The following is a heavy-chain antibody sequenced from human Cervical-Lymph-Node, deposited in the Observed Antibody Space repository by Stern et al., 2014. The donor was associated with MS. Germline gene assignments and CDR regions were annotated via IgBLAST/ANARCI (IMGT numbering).Heavy chain of an antibody. CDR1: GYTFTDHW. D-gene: IGHD3-22*01. CDR3: ARAGDDSHAWHYFDS. Sequence: EVQLVESGAEVKKPGESLKISCKGSGYTFTDHWIGWVRQMPGKGLEWMGIISVGDSDTRYSPSFQGQVSISADKSSSTAYLQWRSLKASDSAMYFCARAGDDSHAWHYFDSWGQGTLVTVSS. V-gene: IGHV5-51*01. CDR2: ISVGDSDT. J-gene: IGHJ4*02.